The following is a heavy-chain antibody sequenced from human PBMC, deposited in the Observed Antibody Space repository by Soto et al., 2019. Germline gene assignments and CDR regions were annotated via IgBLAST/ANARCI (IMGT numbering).Heavy chain of an antibody. D-gene: IGHD3-10*01. Sequence: SSETLSVTCTVTGGSISSYYWSWIRQPPGKGLEWIGYIYYSGSTNYNPSLKSRVTISVDTSKNQFSLKLSSVTAADTAVYYCARGNYYGSGSYSTIDYWGQGTLVTVS. CDR3: ARGNYYGSGSYSTIDY. CDR1: GGSISSYY. CDR2: IYYSGST. V-gene: IGHV4-59*01. J-gene: IGHJ4*02.